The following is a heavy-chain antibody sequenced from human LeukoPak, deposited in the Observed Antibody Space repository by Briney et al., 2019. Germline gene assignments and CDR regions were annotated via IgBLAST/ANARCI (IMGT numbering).Heavy chain of an antibody. CDR2: ISAYNGNT. V-gene: IGHV1-18*01. Sequence: ASVKVSCKASGYTFISYGITWVRQAPGQGLEWMGWISAYNGNTNYAQKFQGRVTMTTDTHTSTAYMELRSLRSDDTAVYYCARVPIPELLWVGEEQGGYYYYYMDVWGKGTTVTISS. CDR1: GYTFISYG. CDR3: ARVPIPELLWVGEEQGGYYYYYMDV. D-gene: IGHD3-10*01. J-gene: IGHJ6*03.